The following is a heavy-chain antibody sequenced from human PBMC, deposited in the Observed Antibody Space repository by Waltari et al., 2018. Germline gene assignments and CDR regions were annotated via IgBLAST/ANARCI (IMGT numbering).Heavy chain of an antibody. D-gene: IGHD3-16*02. Sequence: EVQLLESAGGLVQPGEAMRLSCAASGFSFMGFARTGVRKAPGGGLVCVASIRGSGATPFYADSVKGRFTIVRDNSRDTVYLQMNSLRVDDSAVYYCAKGSRGYTNYFFDSWGQGTLVSVSS. CDR1: GFSFMGFA. J-gene: IGHJ4*02. CDR2: IRGSGATP. CDR3: AKGSRGYTNYFFDS. V-gene: IGHV3-23*01.